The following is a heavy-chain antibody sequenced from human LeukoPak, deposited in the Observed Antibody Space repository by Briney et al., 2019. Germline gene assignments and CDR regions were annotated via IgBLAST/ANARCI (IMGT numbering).Heavy chain of an antibody. CDR2: IYHSGST. J-gene: IGHJ4*02. V-gene: IGHV4-4*02. D-gene: IGHD3-10*01. CDR1: GGSISSNNW. Sequence: SETLSLTCAVSGGSISSNNWWSWVRQPPGKGLEWIGDIYHSGSTNYNPSLKSRVTISVDKSKNQLSLKLRSVTAADTAVFYCARDFTIVRGGLDYWGPGALVTVCS. CDR3: ARDFTIVRGGLDY.